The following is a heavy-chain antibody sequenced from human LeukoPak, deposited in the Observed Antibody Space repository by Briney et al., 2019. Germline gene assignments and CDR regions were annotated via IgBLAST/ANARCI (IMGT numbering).Heavy chain of an antibody. CDR1: GFTFSSYA. J-gene: IGHJ4*02. CDR2: ISYDGTNK. Sequence: GGSLRLSCAAPGFTFSSYAMHWVRQAPGKGLEWVAVISYDGTNKYYADSVKGRFNISRDNSKNTVYLQMNSLRAEDTAVYYCAKGRYYPKDFFDYWGQGTLVTVSS. CDR3: AKGRYYPKDFFDY. V-gene: IGHV3-30*18. D-gene: IGHD3-10*01.